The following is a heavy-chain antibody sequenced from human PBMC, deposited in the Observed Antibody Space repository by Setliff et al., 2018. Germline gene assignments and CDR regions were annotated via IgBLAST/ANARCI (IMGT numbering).Heavy chain of an antibody. V-gene: IGHV4-34*01. CDR2: INHSGRT. Sequence: SETLSLTCAVYGGSFSDNYWSWIRQSPGKGLEWIGEINHSGRTKYNPSLKSRVTISVDTSKNQFSLKLSSVTAADTAVYYCARGAFIGYGWSYFGMDVWGQGTTVTVSS. CDR3: ARGAFIGYGWSYFGMDV. J-gene: IGHJ6*02. D-gene: IGHD3-22*01. CDR1: GGSFSDNY.